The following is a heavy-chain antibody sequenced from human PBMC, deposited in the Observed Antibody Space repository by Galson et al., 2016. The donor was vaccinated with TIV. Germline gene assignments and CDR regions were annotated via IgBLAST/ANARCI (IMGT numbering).Heavy chain of an antibody. V-gene: IGHV1-2*02. Sequence: SVKVSCKASGYSFTGYFMHWVRQAPGQGLEWMGWINPKTGATTYAQEFQGRITMTRDTSASTVYMDLNRLQSDDPAVYYCARSDSYYKYALDVWGQGTTVTVSS. CDR1: GYSFTGYF. J-gene: IGHJ3*01. CDR2: INPKTGAT. CDR3: ARSDSYYKYALDV. D-gene: IGHD3-10*01.